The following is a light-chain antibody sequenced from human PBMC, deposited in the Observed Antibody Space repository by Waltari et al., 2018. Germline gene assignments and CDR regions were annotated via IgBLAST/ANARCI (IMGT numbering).Light chain of an antibody. CDR3: QKYGTLPAT. V-gene: IGKV3-20*01. J-gene: IGKJ1*01. CDR2: GAS. Sequence: EIVLTQSPGTLSLSPGERATLSCRASQSVSRWLAWYQQKPGQPPRLLIYGASSRATGIPDRFSGSGSGTYFSLTISRLEPEDFAVYYCQKYGTLPATFGQGTRVEVK. CDR1: QSVSRW.